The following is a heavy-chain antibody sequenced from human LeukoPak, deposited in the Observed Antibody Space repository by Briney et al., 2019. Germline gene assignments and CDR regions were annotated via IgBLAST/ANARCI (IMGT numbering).Heavy chain of an antibody. J-gene: IGHJ4*02. V-gene: IGHV1-2*06. CDR3: ARGGGIAARPVDY. Sequence: ASVKVSCKASGYTFTGYYMHWVRQAPGQGREWRGRINPHSGGTNYAQKFQGRVTMTRDTSISTAYMELSRLRSDDTAVYYCARGGGIAARPVDYWGQGTLVTVFS. D-gene: IGHD6-6*01. CDR2: INPHSGGT. CDR1: GYTFTGYY.